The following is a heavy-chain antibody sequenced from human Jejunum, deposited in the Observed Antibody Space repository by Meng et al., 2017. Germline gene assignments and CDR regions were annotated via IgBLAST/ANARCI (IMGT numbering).Heavy chain of an antibody. V-gene: IGHV4-4*02. D-gene: IGHD3-16*01. Sequence: QVHLQESGPGLVKASGTLSLTCEVSGDSISSTSWWDWLRQPPGKGLEWIGEIYHSGRSNFIPSLKSRVSISLDESKNQFSLTLNSVTAADTAVYYCARGVGDIRFGFDYWGQGILVTVS. CDR2: IYHSGRS. CDR1: GDSISSTSW. CDR3: ARGVGDIRFGFDY. J-gene: IGHJ4*02.